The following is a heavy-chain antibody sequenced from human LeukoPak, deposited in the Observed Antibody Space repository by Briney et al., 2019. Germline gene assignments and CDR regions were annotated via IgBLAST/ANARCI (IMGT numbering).Heavy chain of an antibody. V-gene: IGHV3-74*01. CDR3: AKDPVVVVPDYYYMDV. Sequence: GGSLRLSCAASGFTFSSYWMHWVRQAPGKGLVWVSRINTDGSSTSYADSVKGRFTISRDNAGNSLYLQMNSLRAEDTALYYCAKDPVVVVPDYYYMDVWGKGTTVTVSS. D-gene: IGHD2-2*01. J-gene: IGHJ6*03. CDR2: INTDGSST. CDR1: GFTFSSYW.